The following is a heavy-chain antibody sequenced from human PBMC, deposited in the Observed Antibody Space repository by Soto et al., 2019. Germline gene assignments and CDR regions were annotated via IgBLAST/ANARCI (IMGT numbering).Heavy chain of an antibody. CDR2: TYYRSKWYY. CDR3: AREVVMVRGIRNWFDP. CDR1: GDSVSSNDAV. Sequence: SPTLSLTCAISGDSVSSNDAVWNWIRQSPSRGLEWLGRTYYRSKWYYDYAVSVRSRIIINPDTSKNQFSLQLNSVTPEDTAVYYCAREVVMVRGIRNWFDPWGQGTLVTVSS. V-gene: IGHV6-1*01. D-gene: IGHD3-10*01. J-gene: IGHJ5*02.